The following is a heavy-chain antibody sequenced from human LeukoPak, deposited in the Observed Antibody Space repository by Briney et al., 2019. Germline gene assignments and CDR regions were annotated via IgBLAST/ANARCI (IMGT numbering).Heavy chain of an antibody. D-gene: IGHD4-23*01. CDR3: ARPSTVVTGSFDY. Sequence: SVKVSCKASGGTFSSYAISWVRQAPGQGLEWMGGIIPIFGTANYAQKFQGRVTITADESTSTAYMELSSLRSEDTAVYYCARPSTVVTGSFDYWGQETLVTVSS. J-gene: IGHJ4*02. V-gene: IGHV1-69*13. CDR1: GGTFSSYA. CDR2: IIPIFGTA.